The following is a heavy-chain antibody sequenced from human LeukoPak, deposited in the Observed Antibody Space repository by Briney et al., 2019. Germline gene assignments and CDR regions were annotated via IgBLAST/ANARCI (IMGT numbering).Heavy chain of an antibody. CDR2: IKSDGSST. CDR1: GFTFSNYW. D-gene: IGHD1-1*01. V-gene: IGHV3-74*01. J-gene: IGHJ4*02. Sequence: GGSLSLSCAASGFTFSNYWMHWVRQAPGQGPVWVSRIKSDGSSTRFADSVQGRFTISRDNGKNTLYLQMDSLRAEDTAVYYCARGGETNNWYPGYFDYWGQGALVTVSS. CDR3: ARGGETNNWYPGYFDY.